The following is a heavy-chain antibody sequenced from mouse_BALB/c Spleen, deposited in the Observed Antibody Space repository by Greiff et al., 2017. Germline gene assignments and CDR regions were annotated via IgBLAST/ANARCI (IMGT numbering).Heavy chain of an antibody. D-gene: IGHD2-10*02. CDR3: ARVEYGNYGFEY. CDR1: GYTFTDYN. CDR2: INPNNGGT. V-gene: IGHV1-18*01. Sequence: VQLQQSGPELVKPGASVKIPCKASGYTFTDYNMDWVKQSHGKSLEWIGDINPNNGGTIYNQKFTGKATLTVNKSSSTAYMELRSLTSEDTAVSYCARVEYGNYGFEYRGEGTTLTVSS. J-gene: IGHJ2*01.